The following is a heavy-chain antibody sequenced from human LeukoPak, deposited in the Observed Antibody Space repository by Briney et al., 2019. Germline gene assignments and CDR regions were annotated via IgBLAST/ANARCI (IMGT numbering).Heavy chain of an antibody. D-gene: IGHD2-2*01. V-gene: IGHV1-69*05. CDR2: IIPIFGTA. Sequence: GASVKVSCKASGGTFSSYAISWVRQAPGQGLEWMGGIIPIFGTANYAQKFQGRVTITTDESTSTAYMELSSLRSEDTAVYYCASHTGYCSSTSCYTFDPWGQGTLVTVSS. J-gene: IGHJ5*02. CDR1: GGTFSSYA. CDR3: ASHTGYCSSTSCYTFDP.